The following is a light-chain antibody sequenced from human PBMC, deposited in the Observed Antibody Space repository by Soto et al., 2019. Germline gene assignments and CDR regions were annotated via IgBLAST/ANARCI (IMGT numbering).Light chain of an antibody. V-gene: IGLV2-14*01. CDR1: SSDVGGYDY. Sequence: QSVLTQPASVAGSPVQSITISCTGTSSDVGGYDYVSWCQLHPGKAPKLMVFEVSNRPSGVSYRFSGSKSGNAASLTISGLQAEDEADYFCSSYSISTAYLFGTGTKVTVL. CDR3: SSYSISTAYL. CDR2: EVS. J-gene: IGLJ1*01.